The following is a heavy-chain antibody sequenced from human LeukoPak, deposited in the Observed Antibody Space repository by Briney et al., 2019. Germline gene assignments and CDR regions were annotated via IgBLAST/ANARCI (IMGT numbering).Heavy chain of an antibody. CDR3: ARGNYYYDSSGHHYYFDY. Sequence: GGSLRLSCAASGFTVSSNYVSWVRQAPGKGLEWVANIKRDASEKYYVDSVKGRFTISRDNAKKSLYLQMNSLRAEDTAVYYCARGNYYYDSSGHHYYFDYWGQGTLVTVSS. D-gene: IGHD3-22*01. CDR1: GFTVSSNY. V-gene: IGHV3-7*03. CDR2: IKRDASEK. J-gene: IGHJ4*02.